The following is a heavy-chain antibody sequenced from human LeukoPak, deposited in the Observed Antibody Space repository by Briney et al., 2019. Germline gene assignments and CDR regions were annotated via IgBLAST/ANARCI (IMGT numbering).Heavy chain of an antibody. CDR1: GFRFNTYE. Sequence: SRGSLRLSCAASGFRFNTYEMNWVRQAPGKGLEWIAYISVGGSDEDYADSVKGRFTISRDNAKNSLFLQMNSLRVEDRAVYYCARDVGFNNGWPAWGQGTLVTVSS. CDR3: ARDVGFNNGWPA. J-gene: IGHJ5*02. CDR2: ISVGGSDE. D-gene: IGHD6-19*01. V-gene: IGHV3-48*03.